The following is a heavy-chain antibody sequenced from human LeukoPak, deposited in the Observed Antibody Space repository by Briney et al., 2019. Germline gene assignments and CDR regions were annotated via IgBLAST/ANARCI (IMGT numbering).Heavy chain of an antibody. V-gene: IGHV3-7*03. CDR1: GFTFSSYA. CDR3: ARGGWYLDY. J-gene: IGHJ4*02. CDR2: IKQDGSEK. D-gene: IGHD6-19*01. Sequence: GGSLRLSCAASGFTFSSYAMHWVRQAPGKGLEWVANIKQDGSEKYYVDSVKGRFTISRDNAKNSLYLQMNSLRAEDTAVYYCARGGWYLDYWGQGTLVTVSS.